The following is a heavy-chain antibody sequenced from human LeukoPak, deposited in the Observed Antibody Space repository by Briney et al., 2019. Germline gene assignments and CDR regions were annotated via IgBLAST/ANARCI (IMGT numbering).Heavy chain of an antibody. J-gene: IGHJ4*02. Sequence: SVKVSCKASGYTFTSYYMHWVRQAPGQGLEWMGGIIPIFGTANYAQKFQGRVTITADESTSTAYMELSSLRSEDTAVYYCARARNYYDSGFLFDYWGQGTLVTVSS. CDR3: ARARNYYDSGFLFDY. D-gene: IGHD3-22*01. V-gene: IGHV1-69*13. CDR2: IIPIFGTA. CDR1: GYTFTSYY.